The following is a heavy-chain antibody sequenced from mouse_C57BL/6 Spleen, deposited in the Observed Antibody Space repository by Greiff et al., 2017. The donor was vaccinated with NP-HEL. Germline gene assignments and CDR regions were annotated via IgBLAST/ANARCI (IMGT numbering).Heavy chain of an antibody. Sequence: QVQLQQPGAELVKPGASVKLSCKASGYTFTSYWMHWVKQRPGRGLEWIGRIDPNSGGTKYNEKFKSKATLTVDKPSSTAYMQLSSLTSEDSAVYYCASPYYDSAYAMDYWGQGTSGTVSS. CDR1: GYTFTSYW. D-gene: IGHD2-4*01. V-gene: IGHV1-72*01. J-gene: IGHJ4*01. CDR3: ASPYYDSAYAMDY. CDR2: IDPNSGGT.